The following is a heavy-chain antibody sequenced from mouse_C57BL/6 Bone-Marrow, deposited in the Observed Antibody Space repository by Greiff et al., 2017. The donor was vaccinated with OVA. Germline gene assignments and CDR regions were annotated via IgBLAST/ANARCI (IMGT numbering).Heavy chain of an antibody. CDR2: INSDGGST. D-gene: IGHD2-2*01. J-gene: IGHJ1*03. CDR1: EYEFPSHD. V-gene: IGHV5-2*01. Sequence: EVKLVESGGGLVQPGESLKLSCESNEYEFPSHDMSWVRKTPEKRLELVAAINSDGGSTYYPDTMERRFIITRDNTKNTLYLQMSSLRSEDTALYYCARLWLRRGYWYFDVWGTGTTVTVSS. CDR3: ARLWLRRGYWYFDV.